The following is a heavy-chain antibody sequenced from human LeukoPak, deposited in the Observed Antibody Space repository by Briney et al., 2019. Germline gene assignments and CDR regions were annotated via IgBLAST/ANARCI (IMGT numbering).Heavy chain of an antibody. D-gene: IGHD6-6*01. V-gene: IGHV3-15*01. CDR3: ARDVSSSPPGNY. Sequence: PGGSLRLSCAASGFTFSNAWMSWVRQAPGKGLEWVGRIKSKTDGGTTDYAAPVKGRFTISRDNSRNTLYLQMNSLRAEDTAVYYCARDVSSSPPGNYWGQGTLVTVSS. CDR2: IKSKTDGGTT. J-gene: IGHJ4*02. CDR1: GFTFSNAW.